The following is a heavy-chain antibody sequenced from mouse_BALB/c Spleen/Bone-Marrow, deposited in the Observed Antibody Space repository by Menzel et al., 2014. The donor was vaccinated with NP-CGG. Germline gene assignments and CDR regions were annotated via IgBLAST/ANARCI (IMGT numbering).Heavy chain of an antibody. CDR1: GFSLTDYG. D-gene: IGHD1-3*01. CDR3: AKHRLTYYAMDY. Sequence: VMLVESGPGLVSPSQSLSITCTVSGFSLTDYGLSWIRQPPGKGLEWLGVIWGGGSTYYNSALKSRLSISKDNSKSQVFLKMNSLQTDDTAMYYCAKHRLTYYAMDYWGQGTSVTVSS. CDR2: IWGGGST. J-gene: IGHJ4*01. V-gene: IGHV2-6-5*01.